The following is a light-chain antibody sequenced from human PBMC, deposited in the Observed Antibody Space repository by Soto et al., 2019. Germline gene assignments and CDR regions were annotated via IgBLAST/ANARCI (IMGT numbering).Light chain of an antibody. J-gene: IGKJ1*01. CDR2: GAS. Sequence: ESVWTQSPGTMSLSPGERATLSCRASQSVSSSYLAWYQQKPGQAPRLLIYGASSRATGIPDRFSGSGSGADFTLTISRLEPEDFAVYYCQQYGSSPLAFCQGS. CDR3: QQYGSSPLA. V-gene: IGKV3-20*01. CDR1: QSVSSSY.